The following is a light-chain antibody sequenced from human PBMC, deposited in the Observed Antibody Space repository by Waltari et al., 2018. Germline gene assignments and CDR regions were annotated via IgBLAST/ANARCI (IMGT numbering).Light chain of an antibody. J-gene: IGLJ3*02. CDR1: NSDVGAYQY. Sequence: QSALTQPASVSGSPGQSITISCTGTNSDVGAYQYVSWYQQNPGKAPKLIIFDVSRRPSWVSYRVSGSKSGSTASLTSSGLQAGDEADYYCSSYTTSATWVFGGGTRVAVL. CDR3: SSYTTSATWV. CDR2: DVS. V-gene: IGLV2-14*03.